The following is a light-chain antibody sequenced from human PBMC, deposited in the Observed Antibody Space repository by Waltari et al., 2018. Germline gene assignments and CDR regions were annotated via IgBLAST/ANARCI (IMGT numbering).Light chain of an antibody. V-gene: IGLV8-61*01. CDR1: SGSVSSTSY. Sequence: QTVVTQAPSLSVSPGGTVTLTCAFSSGSVSSTSYPTWYQQTPGQPPRTLVYKGISRSFGIPDRICGSILGNTAAPTMPGAQEDDESDYYCSMYMGSGVWVFGGGTKLTVL. CDR2: KGI. CDR3: SMYMGSGVWV. J-gene: IGLJ3*02.